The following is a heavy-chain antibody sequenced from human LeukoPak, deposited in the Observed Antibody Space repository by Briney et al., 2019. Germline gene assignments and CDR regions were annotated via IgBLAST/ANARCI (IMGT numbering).Heavy chain of an antibody. D-gene: IGHD3-10*01. V-gene: IGHV4-38-2*01. J-gene: IGHJ6*03. Sequence: PSETLSFTCAVSGYSISSGYYWGWIRQSPGKGLEWIGRIDRSGNTYYNPPLKSRVAISVDTSSNQFSLRLTSVTAADTAVYYCARMDDYFGSGNYYNVINYYYMDVWGKGTTVTVS. CDR3: ARMDDYFGSGNYYNVINYYYMDV. CDR2: IDRSGNT. CDR1: GYSISSGYY.